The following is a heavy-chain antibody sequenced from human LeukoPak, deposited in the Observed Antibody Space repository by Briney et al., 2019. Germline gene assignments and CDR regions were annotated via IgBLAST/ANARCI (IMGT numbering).Heavy chain of an antibody. CDR3: ARDTRTGTIDY. D-gene: IGHD1-7*01. CDR1: GDSISSGGFY. V-gene: IGHV4-31*03. J-gene: IGHJ4*02. CDR2: IYHGGST. Sequence: SETLSLTCTVSGDSISSGGFYWSWIRQHPGKGLEWIGYIYHGGSTYYNPSLKSRVIISVDTSKNQFSLKLSSVTAADTAVYYCARDTRTGTIDYWGQGTLVTVSS.